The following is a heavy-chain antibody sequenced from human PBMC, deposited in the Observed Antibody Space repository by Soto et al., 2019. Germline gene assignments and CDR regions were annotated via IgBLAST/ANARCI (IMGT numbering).Heavy chain of an antibody. CDR2: ISGYNGNT. CDR1: GYSFHTYA. CDR3: AREYGMDV. J-gene: IGHJ6*02. Sequence: QVQLVQSGAEVKKPGASVNLSCKASGYSFHTYAISWVRQAPGQGLEWVGWISGYNGNTNYAQKFQGRVTLTRDTSTKTAFMELRSLTGDDTAVYYCAREYGMDVWGQGTTVTVSS. V-gene: IGHV1-18*01.